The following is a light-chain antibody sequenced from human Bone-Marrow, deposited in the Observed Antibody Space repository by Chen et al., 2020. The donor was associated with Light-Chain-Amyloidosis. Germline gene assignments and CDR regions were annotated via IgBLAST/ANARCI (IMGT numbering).Light chain of an antibody. Sequence: SYELTQPPSVSVSPGQTARITCSGDALPKHYAYWYQQKPGQAPVLVICKDTEKPSGIPERFSGSSSGTTVTLTISGVQAEDEADYYCQSADSSDLGVFGGGTKLTVL. CDR3: QSADSSDLGV. V-gene: IGLV3-25*03. CDR2: KDT. J-gene: IGLJ3*02. CDR1: ALPKHY.